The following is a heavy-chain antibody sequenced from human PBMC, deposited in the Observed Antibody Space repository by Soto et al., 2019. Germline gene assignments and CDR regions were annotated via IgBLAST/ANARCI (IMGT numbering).Heavy chain of an antibody. CDR3: ARVMGVASGGPLDS. Sequence: TLSLTCAVSGGSISSGHWWSWVRQSPGKGLEWIGETYHSGNTNYNPSLKSRVTISIDKSKNQFSLKVTSVTAADTAVYFCARVMGVASGGPLDSWGQGTLVTVSS. V-gene: IGHV4-4*01. J-gene: IGHJ4*02. D-gene: IGHD2-15*01. CDR1: GGSISSGHW. CDR2: TYHSGNT.